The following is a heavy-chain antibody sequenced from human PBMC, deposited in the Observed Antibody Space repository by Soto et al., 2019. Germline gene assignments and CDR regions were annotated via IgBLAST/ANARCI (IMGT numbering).Heavy chain of an antibody. J-gene: IGHJ4*02. CDR1: GFTFTRYS. CDR2: ISSTTNYI. CDR3: ARESEDLTSNFDY. Sequence: DVQLVESGGGLVKPGGSLRLSCAASGFTFTRYSMNWVRQAPGKGLEWVSSISSTTNYIYYADSMKGRFTVSRDNAKNSVYLDMNSLSAEDTAVYYCARESEDLTSNFDYWGQGTLVTVSS. V-gene: IGHV3-21*01.